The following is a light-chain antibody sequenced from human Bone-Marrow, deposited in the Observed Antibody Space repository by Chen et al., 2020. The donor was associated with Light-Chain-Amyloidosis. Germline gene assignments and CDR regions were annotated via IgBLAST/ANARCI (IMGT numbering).Light chain of an antibody. J-gene: IGLJ3*02. V-gene: IGLV3-21*02. Sequence: SYVLTQPSSVSVAPGQTATIACGGNKLGSTSVHWYQQTPGQAPLLVVYDDSDRPSGIPERWSGSNSGNTATLTISRVEAGDEADYCCQVWDRSSDRPVFGGGTKLTVL. CDR1: KLGSTS. CDR2: DDS. CDR3: QVWDRSSDRPV.